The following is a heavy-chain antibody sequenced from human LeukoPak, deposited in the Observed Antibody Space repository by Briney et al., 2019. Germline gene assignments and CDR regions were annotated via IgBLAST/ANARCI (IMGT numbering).Heavy chain of an antibody. V-gene: IGHV3-48*01. CDR3: AKGGKWDVTPFDY. Sequence: GGSLRLSCAASGFTFSNAWINWVRQAPGKGLEWVSYISSNSRTIYYADSVKGRFTISRDNSKNTLYLQVNGLRAEDTAVYYCAKGGKWDVTPFDYWGQGTLVTVSS. CDR1: GFTFSNAW. CDR2: ISSNSRTI. J-gene: IGHJ4*02. D-gene: IGHD1-26*01.